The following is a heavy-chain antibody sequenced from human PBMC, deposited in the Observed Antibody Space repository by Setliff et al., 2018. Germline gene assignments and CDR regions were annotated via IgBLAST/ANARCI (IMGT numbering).Heavy chain of an antibody. CDR3: ARFGGSGSYPSLYMDV. CDR1: GGSISSSSYY. J-gene: IGHJ6*03. V-gene: IGHV4-39*01. CDR2: VYYSGST. D-gene: IGHD3-10*01. Sequence: SETLSLTCTVSGGSISSSSYYWGWIRQPPGKGLEWIGSVYYSGSTYYNPSLKSRVTISVDTSKNQFSLNLRFVTAADTAVYYCARFGGSGSYPSLYMDVWGKGIMVTVSS.